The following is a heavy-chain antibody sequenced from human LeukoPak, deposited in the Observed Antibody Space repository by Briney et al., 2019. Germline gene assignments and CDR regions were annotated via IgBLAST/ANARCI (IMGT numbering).Heavy chain of an antibody. J-gene: IGHJ4*02. CDR3: VREAAATLFDY. CDR2: ISTSSSYI. D-gene: IGHD1-26*01. CDR1: GFTFSSYN. Sequence: PGGSLRLSCAASGFTFSSYNMNWVRQAPGKGLEWVSFISTSSSYIYYADSVKGRFTISRDNAKNSLSLRMNSLRAEDRAVYYCVREAAATLFDYWGQGTLVTVSS. V-gene: IGHV3-21*01.